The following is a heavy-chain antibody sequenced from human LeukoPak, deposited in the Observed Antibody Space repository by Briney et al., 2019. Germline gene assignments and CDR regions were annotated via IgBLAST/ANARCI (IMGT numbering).Heavy chain of an antibody. CDR3: AKKVEMNTLYFYYGMDV. D-gene: IGHD5-24*01. CDR2: ISYDATKK. CDR1: GFTFSSYA. Sequence: PGGSLRLSCAASGFTFSSYAMSWVRQAPGKGLEWVAVISYDATKKYYADSVKGRFTISRDNSDNTLYLQMDSLRTEDTAVYFCAKKVEMNTLYFYYGMDVWGQGTTVIVSS. V-gene: IGHV3-30*18. J-gene: IGHJ6*02.